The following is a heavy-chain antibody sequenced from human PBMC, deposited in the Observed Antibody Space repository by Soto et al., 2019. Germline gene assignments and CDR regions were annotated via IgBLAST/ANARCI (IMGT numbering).Heavy chain of an antibody. J-gene: IGHJ5*02. V-gene: IGHV3-33*01. CDR2: IWYDGSNK. D-gene: IGHD2-15*01. CDR3: ARGYCSGGSCYYPSRNWFDP. CDR1: GFTFSSYG. Sequence: LRLSCAASGFTFSSYGMHWVRQAPGKGLEWVAVIWYDGSNKYYADSVKGRFTISRDNSKNTLYLQMNSLRAEDTAVYYCARGYCSGGSCYYPSRNWFDPWGQGTLVTVSS.